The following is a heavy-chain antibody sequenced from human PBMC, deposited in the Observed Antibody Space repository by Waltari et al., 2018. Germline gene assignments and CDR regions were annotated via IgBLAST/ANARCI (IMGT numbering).Heavy chain of an antibody. Sequence: QVQLQESGPGLVKPSETLSLTCTVSGGSISSHYWSWIRQPPGKGLEWIGYIYYSRSTNYNPSLKSRVTISVDTSKNQFSLKLSSVTAADTAVYYCASLYGRFDYWGQGTLVTVSS. CDR1: GGSISSHY. V-gene: IGHV4-59*11. D-gene: IGHD2-2*02. CDR2: IYYSRST. CDR3: ASLYGRFDY. J-gene: IGHJ4*01.